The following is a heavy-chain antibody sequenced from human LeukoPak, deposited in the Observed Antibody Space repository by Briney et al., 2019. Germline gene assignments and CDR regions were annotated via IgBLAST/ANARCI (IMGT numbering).Heavy chain of an antibody. Sequence: GGSLRLSCAATGFTFSSYAMQWVRQAPGKGLEWVAVISYDGSNKSYADSVKGRFTISRDNSKNTLYLQMNSLRAEDTAVYYCARDFTGVRVFDYWGQGTLVTVSS. CDR3: ARDFTGVRVFDY. CDR2: ISYDGSNK. J-gene: IGHJ4*02. V-gene: IGHV3-30*04. CDR1: GFTFSSYA. D-gene: IGHD3-10*01.